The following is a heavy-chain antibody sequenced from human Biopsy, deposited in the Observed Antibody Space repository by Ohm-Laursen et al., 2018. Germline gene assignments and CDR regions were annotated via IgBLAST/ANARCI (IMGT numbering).Heavy chain of an antibody. CDR1: GYTLTDLS. Sequence: GASVKVSCKDSGYTLTDLSMHWVRQAPGKGLEWMGGFAPENGKTIYAQKFQGRVTMTEDTSTDTAYMELSNLRSEDTAVYYCAGDINNWNVNYWGQGTLVIVSS. V-gene: IGHV1-24*01. J-gene: IGHJ4*02. D-gene: IGHD1-20*01. CDR2: FAPENGKT. CDR3: AGDINNWNVNY.